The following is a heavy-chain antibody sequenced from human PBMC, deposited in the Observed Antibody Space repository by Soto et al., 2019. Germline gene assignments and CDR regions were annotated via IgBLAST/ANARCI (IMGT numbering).Heavy chain of an antibody. D-gene: IGHD3-10*01. J-gene: IGHJ6*02. CDR3: ARDNGFGESDV. Sequence: QVLLVQSGAEVKKPGASVKVSCKASGYSFTSYGISWVRQAPGQGLEWMGWISAYNGNTNYAQKLQGRVTMTTDTSTSTADRELRSRRSDATAGYYCARDNGFGESDVWGQGTTVTVAS. CDR2: ISAYNGNT. CDR1: GYSFTSYG. V-gene: IGHV1-18*01.